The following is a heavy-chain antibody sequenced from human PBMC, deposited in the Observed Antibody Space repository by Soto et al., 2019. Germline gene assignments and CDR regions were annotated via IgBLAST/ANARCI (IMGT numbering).Heavy chain of an antibody. V-gene: IGHV1-18*01. CDR3: ARCIQQDYYYGMDV. CDR2: ISADNGNT. Sequence: QAQLVQSGAEVKKPGASVKVSCKASGYTFYSHSISWVRQAPGQGLEWMGRISADNGNTQYAQKFRGRVTMTTDTSTSTVHMELRNLRSDDTAVYYCARCIQQDYYYGMDVWGQGTTVTVSS. J-gene: IGHJ6*02. CDR1: GYTFYSHS. D-gene: IGHD5-18*01.